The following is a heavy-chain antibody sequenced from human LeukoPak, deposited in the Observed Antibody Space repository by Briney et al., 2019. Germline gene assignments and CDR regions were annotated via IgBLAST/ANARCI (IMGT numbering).Heavy chain of an antibody. V-gene: IGHV1-46*01. CDR1: GYTFTGYY. Sequence: VASVKVSCKASGYTFTGYYMHWVRQAPGQGLEWMGIINPSGGSTSYAQKFQGRVTITADKSTSTAYMELSSLRSEDTAVYYCARGKRYGDYDGGIGYWGQGTLVTVSS. J-gene: IGHJ4*02. D-gene: IGHD4-17*01. CDR2: INPSGGST. CDR3: ARGKRYGDYDGGIGY.